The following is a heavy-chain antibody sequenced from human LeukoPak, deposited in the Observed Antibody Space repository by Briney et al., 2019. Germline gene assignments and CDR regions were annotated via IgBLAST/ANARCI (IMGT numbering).Heavy chain of an antibody. D-gene: IGHD3-22*01. Sequence: GRSLRLSCAASGFTFDDYAMHWVRQAPVKGLEWVSGISWNSGSIGYADSVKGRFTISRDNAKNSLYLQMNSLRAEDTALYYCAKAPRFYYDSSGYWNWFDPWGQGTLVTVSS. CDR1: GFTFDDYA. CDR2: ISWNSGSI. J-gene: IGHJ5*02. V-gene: IGHV3-9*01. CDR3: AKAPRFYYDSSGYWNWFDP.